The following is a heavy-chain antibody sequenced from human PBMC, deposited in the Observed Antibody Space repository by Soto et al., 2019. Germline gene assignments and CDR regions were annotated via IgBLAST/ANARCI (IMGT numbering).Heavy chain of an antibody. CDR2: IYYSGST. V-gene: IGHV4-31*03. Sequence: QVQLQESGPGLVKPSQTLSLSCTVSGGSLSSGGYYWSWIRQHPGKGLEWIGFIYYSGSTYYNPSLKSRVTISVDTSQNQFSLKLSSVTAADTAVYYCARDTQRGYSGYFDSWGQGTLVTLSS. CDR1: GGSLSSGGYY. D-gene: IGHD5-12*01. J-gene: IGHJ4*02. CDR3: ARDTQRGYSGYFDS.